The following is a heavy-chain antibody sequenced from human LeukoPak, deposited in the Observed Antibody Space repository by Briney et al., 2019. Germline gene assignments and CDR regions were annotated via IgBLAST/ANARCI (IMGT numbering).Heavy chain of an antibody. CDR1: GGSISSYY. CDR2: IYYSGST. V-gene: IGHV4-59*01. Sequence: PSETLSLTCTVSGGSISSYYWSWIRQPPGKGLEWIGYIYYSGSTNYNPSLRSRVTISVDTSKNQFSLKLSSVTAADTAVYYCARVDSSNWYEYRGYFDYWGQGTLVTVSS. J-gene: IGHJ4*02. CDR3: ARVDSSNWYEYRGYFDY. D-gene: IGHD6-13*01.